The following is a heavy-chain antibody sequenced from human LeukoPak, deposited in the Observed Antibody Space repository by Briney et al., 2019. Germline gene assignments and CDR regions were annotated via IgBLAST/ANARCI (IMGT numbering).Heavy chain of an antibody. CDR3: AQWGDSSPDY. CDR2: ISGDGGST. J-gene: IGHJ4*02. CDR1: GFTFDDYA. Sequence: GGSLRLSCAASGFTFDDYAMHWVRQAPGKGLEWVSLISGDGGSTYYADSVKGRFTISRDNSKNSLYLQMNSLRTEDTALYYCAQWGDSSPDYWGQGTLVTVSS. D-gene: IGHD3-22*01. V-gene: IGHV3-43*02.